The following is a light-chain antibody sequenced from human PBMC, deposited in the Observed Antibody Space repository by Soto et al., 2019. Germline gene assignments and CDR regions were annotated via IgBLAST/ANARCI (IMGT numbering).Light chain of an antibody. CDR2: QDI. CDR3: QAWDSNTANVV. CDR1: KLGDKY. Sequence: SYELTQPPSVSVSPGQTATITCSGDKLGDKYACWYQQKPGQSPVLVIYQDIKQPSGIPERFSGSNSGNTATLTISGTQAMDEADYYCQAWDSNTANVVFGGGTKLTVL. J-gene: IGLJ2*01. V-gene: IGLV3-1*01.